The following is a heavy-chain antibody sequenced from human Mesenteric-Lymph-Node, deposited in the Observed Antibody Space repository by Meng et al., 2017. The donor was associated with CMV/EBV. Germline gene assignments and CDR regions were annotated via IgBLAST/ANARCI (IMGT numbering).Heavy chain of an antibody. Sequence: GGSLRLSCAASGFTFSSYSMHWVRHAPGKGLEWVSSISSSSSYIYYADSVKGRFTISRDNAKNSLYLQMNSLRAEDTAVYDCARVTPRWRQRHQPSYGMDVWGQGTTVTVSS. CDR3: ARVTPRWRQRHQPSYGMDV. D-gene: IGHD3-3*01. V-gene: IGHV3-21*01. CDR1: GFTFSSYS. J-gene: IGHJ6*02. CDR2: ISSSSSYI.